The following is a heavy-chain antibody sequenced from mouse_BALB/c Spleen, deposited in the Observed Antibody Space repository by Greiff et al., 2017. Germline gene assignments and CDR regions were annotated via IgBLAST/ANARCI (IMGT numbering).Heavy chain of an antibody. V-gene: IGHV5-17*02. CDR1: GFTFSSFG. J-gene: IGHJ2*01. CDR3: ARDGNYVFDY. CDR2: ISSGSSTI. D-gene: IGHD2-1*01. Sequence: EVNVVESGGGLVQPGGSRKLSCAASGFTFSSFGMHWVRQAPEKGLEWVAYISSGSSTIYYADTVKGRFTISRDNPKNTLFLQMTSLRSEDTAMYYCARDGNYVFDYWGQGTTLTVSS.